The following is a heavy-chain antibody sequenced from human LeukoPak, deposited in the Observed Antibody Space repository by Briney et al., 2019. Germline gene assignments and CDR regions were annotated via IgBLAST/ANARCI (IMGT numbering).Heavy chain of an antibody. CDR2: LSATDVP. CDR1: GFTFSSYA. V-gene: IGHV3-23*01. Sequence: QPGRSLRLSCAASGFTFSSYAMSWVRQDPGKGLEWVSTLSATDVPFYADSVKGRFTVSRDNSKNTLYLQMNSLRAEDTAVYYCAKRPWLRGTNLFYFDYWGQGALVTVSS. D-gene: IGHD3-10*01. CDR3: AKRPWLRGTNLFYFDY. J-gene: IGHJ4*02.